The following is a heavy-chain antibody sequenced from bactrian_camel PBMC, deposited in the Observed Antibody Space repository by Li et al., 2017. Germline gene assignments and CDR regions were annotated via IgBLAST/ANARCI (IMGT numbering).Heavy chain of an antibody. Sequence: VQLVESGGGLVQPGGSLRHSCATSGFTFTMSVMSWVRQAPGKGLEWVSSIYTSDGTTNSADSVKGRFTIFRENTENMLYLQMNSLKSEDTALYYCAKDVGVSWPTRDFAHWGQGTQVTVS. D-gene: IGHD3*01. J-gene: IGHJ4*01. CDR3: AKDVGVSWPTRDFAH. CDR1: GFTFTMSV. CDR2: IYTSDGTT. V-gene: IGHV3S2*01.